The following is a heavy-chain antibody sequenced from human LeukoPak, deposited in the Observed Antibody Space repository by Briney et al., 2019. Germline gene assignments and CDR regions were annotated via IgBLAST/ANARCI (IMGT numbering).Heavy chain of an antibody. J-gene: IGHJ4*02. D-gene: IGHD6-19*01. CDR2: IYSGGST. CDR1: GFTVSSNY. V-gene: IGHV3-53*01. Sequence: QSGGSLRLSCAASGFTVSSNYMSWVRQAPGKGLEWVSVIYSGGSTYYADSVKGRFTISRDNSKNTLYLQMNSLRAEDTAVYYCATDSVSGWRLYYFDYWGQGTLVTVSS. CDR3: ATDSVSGWRLYYFDY.